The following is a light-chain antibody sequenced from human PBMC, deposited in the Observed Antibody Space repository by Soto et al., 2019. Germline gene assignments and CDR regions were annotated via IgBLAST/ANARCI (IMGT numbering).Light chain of an antibody. CDR1: SNDVGGYNY. Sequence: QSVLTQPPSVSGAPGQRVTISCTGTSNDVGGYNYVSWYQQHPGKVPKLIIYEVNNRPSGVSDRFSGSKSGKTASLTISGLLADDEADYYCSSFTSDSTYVFGTGTKVTVL. CDR3: SSFTSDSTYV. CDR2: EVN. J-gene: IGLJ1*01. V-gene: IGLV2-14*03.